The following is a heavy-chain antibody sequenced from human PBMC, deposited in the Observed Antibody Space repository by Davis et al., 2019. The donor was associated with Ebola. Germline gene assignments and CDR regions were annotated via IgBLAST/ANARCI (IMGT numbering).Heavy chain of an antibody. Sequence: ASVKVSCKASGYTFTSYGISWVRQAPGQGLEWMGWISAYNGNTNYAQKLQGRVTMTTDTSTSTAYMELRSLRSEDTAVYYCATVKAARPSYYYGMDVWGQGTTVTVSS. CDR2: ISAYNGNT. CDR3: ATVKAARPSYYYGMDV. D-gene: IGHD6-6*01. J-gene: IGHJ6*02. CDR1: GYTFTSYG. V-gene: IGHV1-18*01.